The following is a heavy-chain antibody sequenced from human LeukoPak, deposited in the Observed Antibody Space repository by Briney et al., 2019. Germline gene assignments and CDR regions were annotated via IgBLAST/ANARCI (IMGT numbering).Heavy chain of an antibody. Sequence: ASVKVSCTASGGTFSSYAISWVRQAPGQGLEWMGGIIPIFGTANYAQKFQGRVTITADESTSTAYMELSSLRSEDTAVYYCARDHFEAYSGSYQVVYWGQGTLVTVSS. CDR2: IIPIFGTA. J-gene: IGHJ4*02. CDR1: GGTFSSYA. CDR3: ARDHFEAYSGSYQVVY. D-gene: IGHD1-26*01. V-gene: IGHV1-69*13.